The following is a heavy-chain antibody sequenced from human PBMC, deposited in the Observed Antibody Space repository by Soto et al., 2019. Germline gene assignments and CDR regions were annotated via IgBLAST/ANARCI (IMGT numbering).Heavy chain of an antibody. CDR1: GYTFTGYY. V-gene: IGHV1-2*04. CDR2: INPNSGGT. D-gene: IGHD3-10*01. CDR3: ARGAPMVRGSRGGMDV. J-gene: IGHJ6*02. Sequence: ASVKVSCKASGYTFTGYYMHWVRQAPGQGLEWMGWINPNSGGTNYAQKFQGWVTMTRDTSISTAYMELSRLRSDDTAVYYCARGAPMVRGSRGGMDVWGQGTTVTVSS.